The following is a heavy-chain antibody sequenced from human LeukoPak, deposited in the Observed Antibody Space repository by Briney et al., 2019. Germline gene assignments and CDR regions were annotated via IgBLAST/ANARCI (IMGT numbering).Heavy chain of an antibody. V-gene: IGHV1-69*04. Sequence: SVKVSCKASGGTFSSYAISWVRQAPGQGLEWMGRIIPILGIANYAQKFQGGVTITADKSTSTAYMELSSLRSEDTAVYYCARRGEYYYGMDVWGQGTTVTVSS. D-gene: IGHD2-21*01. J-gene: IGHJ6*02. CDR1: GGTFSSYA. CDR3: ARRGEYYYGMDV. CDR2: IIPILGIA.